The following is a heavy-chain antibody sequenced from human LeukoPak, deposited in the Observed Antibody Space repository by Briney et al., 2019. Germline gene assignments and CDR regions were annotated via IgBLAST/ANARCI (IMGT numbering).Heavy chain of an antibody. CDR3: ARKYYYGSGSYYSGGYFDY. D-gene: IGHD3-10*01. CDR1: GGSISSSNW. CDR2: IYHSGST. V-gene: IGHV4-4*02. J-gene: IGHJ4*02. Sequence: SGTLSLTCAVSGGSISSSNWWSWVRQPPGKGLEWFGEIYHSGSTNYNPSLKSRVTISVDKSKNQFSLKLSSVTAADTAVYYCARKYYYGSGSYYSGGYFDYWGQGTLVTVSS.